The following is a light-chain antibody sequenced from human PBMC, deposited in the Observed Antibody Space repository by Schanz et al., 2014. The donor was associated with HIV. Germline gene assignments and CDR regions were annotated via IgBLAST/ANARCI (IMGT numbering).Light chain of an antibody. CDR3: QQYGSSPPWT. V-gene: IGKV3-20*01. CDR2: GAS. CDR1: QSISRNY. J-gene: IGKJ1*01. Sequence: EIVLTQSPGTLSLSPGERATLSCRASQSISRNYLAWFQQKPGQAPRLLIYGASSRATGIPDRFSGSGSGTDFPLTISRREPEDFAGYDCQQYGSSPPWTFGQGTKVEIK.